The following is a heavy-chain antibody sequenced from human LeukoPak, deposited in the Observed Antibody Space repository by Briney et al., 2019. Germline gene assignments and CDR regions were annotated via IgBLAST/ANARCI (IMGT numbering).Heavy chain of an antibody. V-gene: IGHV4-59*01. CDR2: IYYSGST. J-gene: IGHJ4*02. CDR3: ARTLAYCGGDCNNFDY. Sequence: PSETLSLTCTVSGESISGFYWTWIRQPPGKGLEWIGYIYYSGSTNYNPSLKSRVTISVDTSKNQFSLKLSSVTAADTAVYYCARTLAYCGGDCNNFDYWGQGTLVTVSS. D-gene: IGHD2-21*02. CDR1: GESISGFY.